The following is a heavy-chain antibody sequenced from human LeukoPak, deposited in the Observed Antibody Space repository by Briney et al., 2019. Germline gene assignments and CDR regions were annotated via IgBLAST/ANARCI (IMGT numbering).Heavy chain of an antibody. D-gene: IGHD6-13*01. V-gene: IGHV1-8*03. J-gene: IGHJ6*03. Sequence: ASVKVSCKASGYTFTSYDINWVRQATGQGLEWMGWMNPNSGNTGYAQKFQGRVTITRNTSISTAYMELSSLRSEDTAVYYCXXXXXXWYQYYYYYYMDVWGKGTTVTVSS. CDR2: MNPNSGNT. CDR3: XXXXXXWYQYYYYYYMDV. CDR1: GYTFTSYD.